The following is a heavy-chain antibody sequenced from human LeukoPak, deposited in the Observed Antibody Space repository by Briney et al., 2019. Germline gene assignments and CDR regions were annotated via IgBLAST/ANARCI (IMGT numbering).Heavy chain of an antibody. Sequence: GGSLRLSCAASGFTFSHYAMDWVRQAPGEGLEWVSSISSSSGYIYYADSVKGRFTVSRDSAKNSLYLQMNSLGAADTAVYYCARGRITAAGTETSYPDYWGQGTLVTVSS. CDR1: GFTFSHYA. CDR2: ISSSSGYI. D-gene: IGHD6-13*01. CDR3: ARGRITAAGTETSYPDY. V-gene: IGHV3-21*06. J-gene: IGHJ4*02.